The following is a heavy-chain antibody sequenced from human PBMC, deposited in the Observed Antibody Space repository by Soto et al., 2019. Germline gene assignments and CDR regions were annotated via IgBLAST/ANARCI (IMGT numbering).Heavy chain of an antibody. Sequence: PSETRSLTCTVSGGSISSGDYYWSWIRQPPGKGLEWIGYIYYSGSTYYNPSLKSRVTISVDTSKNQFSLKLSSVTAADTAVYYCARGIHDYGDYRGWFDPWGQGTLVTVSS. CDR3: ARGIHDYGDYRGWFDP. CDR2: IYYSGST. D-gene: IGHD4-17*01. J-gene: IGHJ5*02. V-gene: IGHV4-30-4*01. CDR1: GGSISSGDYY.